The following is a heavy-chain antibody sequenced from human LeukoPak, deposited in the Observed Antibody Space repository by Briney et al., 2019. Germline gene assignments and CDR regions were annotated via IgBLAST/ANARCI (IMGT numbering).Heavy chain of an antibody. Sequence: ASVKVSCKASGYTFTSYGISWVRQAPGQGLEWMGWISAHNGNTNYAQKLQGRVTMTTDTSTSTAYMELRSLRSDDTAVYYCARDSSSYDYVWGSYRSQSWFDPWGQGTLVTVSS. D-gene: IGHD3-16*02. CDR1: GYTFTSYG. CDR2: ISAHNGNT. CDR3: ARDSSSYDYVWGSYRSQSWFDP. J-gene: IGHJ5*02. V-gene: IGHV1-18*04.